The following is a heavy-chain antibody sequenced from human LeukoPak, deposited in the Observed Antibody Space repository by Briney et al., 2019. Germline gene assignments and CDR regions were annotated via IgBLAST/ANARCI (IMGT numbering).Heavy chain of an antibody. CDR3: ASKDRSDGGSYPADDAFDI. V-gene: IGHV7-4-1*02. CDR2: INTNTGNP. CDR1: GYTFTSYA. Sequence: ASVKVSCKASGYTFTSYAMNWVRQAPGQGLEWMGWINTNTGNPTYAQGFTGRFVFSLDTSVSTAYLQISSLKAEDTAVYYCASKDRSDGGSYPADDAFDIWGQGTMVTVSS. J-gene: IGHJ3*02. D-gene: IGHD1-26*01.